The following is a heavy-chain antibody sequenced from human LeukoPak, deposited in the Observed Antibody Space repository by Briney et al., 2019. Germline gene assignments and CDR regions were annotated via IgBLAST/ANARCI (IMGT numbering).Heavy chain of an antibody. Sequence: SETLPLTCAVYGGSFSGYYWSWIRQPPGKGLEWIGEINHSGSTNYNPSLKSRVTISVDTSKDQFSLKLSSVTAADTAVYYCARGGPRITMIVVPMDVWGKGTTVTVSS. V-gene: IGHV4-34*01. J-gene: IGHJ6*03. CDR2: INHSGST. CDR1: GGSFSGYY. D-gene: IGHD3-22*01. CDR3: ARGGPRITMIVVPMDV.